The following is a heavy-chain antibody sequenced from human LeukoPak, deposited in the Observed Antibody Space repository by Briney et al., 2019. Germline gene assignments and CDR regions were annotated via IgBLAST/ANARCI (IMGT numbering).Heavy chain of an antibody. CDR1: EFTFNSYS. Sequence: PGGSLRLSCAASEFTFNSYSMNWVRQAPGKGLEWISFISSGSSTIYYADSARGRFIISRDNAKNSLYLQMNSLRDEDTALYYCARGRAPHDYWGQGTLVTVSS. CDR3: ARGRAPHDY. V-gene: IGHV3-48*02. J-gene: IGHJ4*02. CDR2: ISSGSSTI.